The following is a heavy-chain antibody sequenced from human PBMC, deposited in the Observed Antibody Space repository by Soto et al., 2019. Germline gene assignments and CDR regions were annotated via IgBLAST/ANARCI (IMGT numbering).Heavy chain of an antibody. D-gene: IGHD2-2*01. V-gene: IGHV1-69*10. CDR1: GDTLGSFA. CDR3: ATEGVSVPAGTFEY. Sequence: SVKVSCKASGDTLGSFAFSWVRQAPGQGLERLGGIIPILRSVSHAQRFQGRLTITADESSRTVFMELSRLTSEDTADYYCATEGVSVPAGTFEYWGQGTLVTVSS. J-gene: IGHJ4*02. CDR2: IIPILRSV.